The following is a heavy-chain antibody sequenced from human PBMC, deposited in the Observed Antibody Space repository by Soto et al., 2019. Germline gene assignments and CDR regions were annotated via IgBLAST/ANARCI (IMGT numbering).Heavy chain of an antibody. Sequence: SETLSLTCTVSGGSISSSSYYWGWIRQPPGKGLEWIGSIYYSGSTYYNPSLKSRVTISVDTSKHQFSLKLSSVTAADPAVYYCARNSTTIFGVVIMPPFGDWDYGMDVWGQGTTVTVSS. V-gene: IGHV4-39*01. CDR3: ARNSTTIFGVVIMPPFGDWDYGMDV. CDR1: GGSISSSSYY. CDR2: IYYSGST. D-gene: IGHD3-3*01. J-gene: IGHJ6*02.